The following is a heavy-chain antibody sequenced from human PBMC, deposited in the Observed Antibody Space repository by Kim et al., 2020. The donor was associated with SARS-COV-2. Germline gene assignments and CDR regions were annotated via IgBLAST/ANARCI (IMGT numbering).Heavy chain of an antibody. V-gene: IGHV1-18*01. J-gene: IGHJ3*02. CDR1: GYTFTSYG. CDR3: ARDRDYDRPGVGAFDI. CDR2: ISAYNGNT. Sequence: ASVKVSCKASGYTFTSYGISWVRQAPGQGLEWMGWISAYNGNTNYAQKLQGRVTMTTDTSTSTAYMELRSLRSDDTAVYYCARDRDYDRPGVGAFDIWGQGTMVTVSS. D-gene: IGHD3-22*01.